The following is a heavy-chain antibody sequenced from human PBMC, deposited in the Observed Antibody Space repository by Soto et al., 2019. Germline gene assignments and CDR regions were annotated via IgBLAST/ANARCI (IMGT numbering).Heavy chain of an antibody. CDR1: GYIFTKHW. V-gene: IGHV5-51*01. D-gene: IGHD1-26*01. J-gene: IGHJ3*02. Sequence: GESLKISCQGSGYIFTKHWIAWVRQKPGKGLEWIGIIDPVDSDDRYSPSFEGQVTISVDKSNDTAYVHWISLKASDTAMYYCARPWAVGATDAFNIWGQGTMVTVSS. CDR2: IDPVDSDD. CDR3: ARPWAVGATDAFNI.